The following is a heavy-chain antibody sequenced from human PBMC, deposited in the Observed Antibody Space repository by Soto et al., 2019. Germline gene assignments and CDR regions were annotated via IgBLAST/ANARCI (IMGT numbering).Heavy chain of an antibody. V-gene: IGHV3-9*01. Sequence: PGGSLRLSCAASGFTFDDYAMHWVRQAPGKGLEWVSGISWNSGSIGYADSVKGRFTISRDNAKNSLYLQMNSLRSEDTAVYYCARASPLGPVTTTLYGMDVWGQGTTVTVSS. J-gene: IGHJ6*02. CDR2: ISWNSGSI. CDR1: GFTFDDYA. D-gene: IGHD4-17*01. CDR3: ARASPLGPVTTTLYGMDV.